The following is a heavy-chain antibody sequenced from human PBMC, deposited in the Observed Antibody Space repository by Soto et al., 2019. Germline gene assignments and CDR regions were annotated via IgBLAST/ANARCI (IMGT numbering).Heavy chain of an antibody. Sequence: QITLKESGPTLVKPTQTLTLTCTFSGFSLSTSGVGVGWIRQPPGKALEWLALIYWDDDKRYSPSLKSRLTITKDTSKNQVVLTMTNMDPVDTATYYCAHTTGSISSWHSDYWGQGTLVTVSS. D-gene: IGHD6-13*01. V-gene: IGHV2-5*02. J-gene: IGHJ4*02. CDR2: IYWDDDK. CDR3: AHTTGSISSWHSDY. CDR1: GFSLSTSGVG.